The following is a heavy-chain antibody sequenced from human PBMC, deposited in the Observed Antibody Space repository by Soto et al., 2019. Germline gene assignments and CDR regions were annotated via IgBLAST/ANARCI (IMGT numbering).Heavy chain of an antibody. CDR3: ARVWERPGHNWFDP. D-gene: IGHD1-26*01. CDR1: GYTFTSYA. J-gene: IGHJ5*02. V-gene: IGHV1-3*01. CDR2: INAGNGNT. Sequence: ASVKVSCKASGYTFTSYAMHWVRQAPGQRLEWMGWINAGNGNTKYSQKFQGRVTITRDTSASTAYMELSSLRSEDTAVYYCARVWERPGHNWFDPWGQGXLVTVSS.